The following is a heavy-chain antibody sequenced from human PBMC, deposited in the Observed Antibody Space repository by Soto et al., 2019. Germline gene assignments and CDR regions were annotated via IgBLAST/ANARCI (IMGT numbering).Heavy chain of an antibody. D-gene: IGHD3-22*01. CDR2: ISGSGGST. CDR1: GFTFSSYA. CDR3: VVVVIPYYFDY. Sequence: GGSLRLSCAASGFTFSSYAMSWVRQAPGKGLEWVSAISGSGGSTYYADSVKGRFTISRDNSKNTLYLQMNSLRAEDTAVYYCVVVVIPYYFDYWGQGTLVTVSS. V-gene: IGHV3-23*01. J-gene: IGHJ4*02.